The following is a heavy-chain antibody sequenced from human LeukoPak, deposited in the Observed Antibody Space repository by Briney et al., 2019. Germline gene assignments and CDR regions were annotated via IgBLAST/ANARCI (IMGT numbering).Heavy chain of an antibody. V-gene: IGHV4-34*01. CDR3: ARGRYYNGLDV. CDR2: INHNGST. J-gene: IGHJ6*02. Sequence: SETLSLTCSVYGGSFSGYYWSWIRQPPGKGLEWIGEINHNGSTNYNPSLKSRVTISVDTSKNQFSLKLSSVTAADTTVYYCARGRYYNGLDVWGQGTPVTVSS. CDR1: GGSFSGYY.